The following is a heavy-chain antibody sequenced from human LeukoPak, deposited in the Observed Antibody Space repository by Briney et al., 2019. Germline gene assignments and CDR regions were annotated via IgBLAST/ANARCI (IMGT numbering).Heavy chain of an antibody. Sequence: GGSLRLSCAASGFTFSSYAMSWVRQAPGKGLDWVSAISVSGGSTYYADSVKGRFTISRDNSKNTLCLQMNSLRAEDTAVYYCAKGQKWEPSLDYWCQGTLVTVSS. CDR1: GFTFSSYA. CDR3: AKGQKWEPSLDY. D-gene: IGHD1-26*01. J-gene: IGHJ4*02. V-gene: IGHV3-23*01. CDR2: ISVSGGST.